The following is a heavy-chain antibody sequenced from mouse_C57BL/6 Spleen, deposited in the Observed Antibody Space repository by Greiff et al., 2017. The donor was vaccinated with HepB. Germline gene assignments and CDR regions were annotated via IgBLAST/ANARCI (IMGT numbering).Heavy chain of an antibody. CDR3: ARHEEGGRRGDAWFAY. CDR2: FYPGSGSI. Sequence: VQRVESGAELVKPGASVKLSCKASGYTFTEYTIHWVKQRSGQGLEWIGWFYPGSGSIKYNEKFKDKATLTADKSSSTVYMELSRLKSEDSAVYFCARHEEGGRRGDAWFAYWGQGTLVTVSA. V-gene: IGHV1-62-2*01. J-gene: IGHJ3*01. D-gene: IGHD3-3*01. CDR1: GYTFTEYT.